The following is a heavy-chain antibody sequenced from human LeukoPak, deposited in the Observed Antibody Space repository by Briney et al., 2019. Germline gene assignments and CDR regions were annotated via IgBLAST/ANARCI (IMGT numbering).Heavy chain of an antibody. CDR2: ITGSGGST. Sequence: PGGSLRLSFAASGFPFSSYAMSWVRQAPGKGLEWVSGITGSGGSTYYADSVKGRFTISRDNSKNTLYLQMNSLRAEDTAVYYCAKDQYSSGWYFTYQFDYWGQGTLVTVSS. D-gene: IGHD6-19*01. J-gene: IGHJ4*02. CDR3: AKDQYSSGWYFTYQFDY. CDR1: GFPFSSYA. V-gene: IGHV3-23*01.